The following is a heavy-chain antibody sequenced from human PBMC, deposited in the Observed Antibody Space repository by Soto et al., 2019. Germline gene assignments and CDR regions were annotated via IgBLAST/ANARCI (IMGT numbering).Heavy chain of an antibody. Sequence: SQTLSLTCAISGDSVSSNSAAWNWIRQSPSRGLEWLGRTYYRSKWYNDYAVSVKSRITINPDTSKNQFSLQLNSVTPEDTAVYYCARGGIAVAYYYYYMDVWGKGTTVTVSS. V-gene: IGHV6-1*01. J-gene: IGHJ6*03. CDR2: TYYRSKWYN. D-gene: IGHD6-19*01. CDR3: ARGGIAVAYYYYYMDV. CDR1: GDSVSSNSAA.